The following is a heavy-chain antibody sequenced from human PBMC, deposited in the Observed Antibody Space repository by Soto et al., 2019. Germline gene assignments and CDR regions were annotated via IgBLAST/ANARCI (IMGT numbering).Heavy chain of an antibody. CDR3: ARDAITLRIYEPFDL. V-gene: IGHV1-18*01. D-gene: IGHD5-12*01. J-gene: IGHJ3*01. CDR1: GYTFLHYG. Sequence: GASVKVSCKASGYTFLHYGISWVRQAPGQGLQWVGWISAYNGDRNYAQNFQDRLTLTTDPSTSTAFLELRSLTSDDTAVYFCARDAITLRIYEPFDLWGQGTMVTVSS. CDR2: ISAYNGDR.